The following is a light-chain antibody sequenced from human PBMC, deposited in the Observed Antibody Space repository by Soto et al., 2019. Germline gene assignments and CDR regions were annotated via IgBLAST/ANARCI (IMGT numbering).Light chain of an antibody. CDR2: DVS. V-gene: IGLV2-14*03. J-gene: IGLJ1*01. Sequence: QSALTQPASVSASPGPSITISCSGTSSDVGRHNAVSWYQQRPGKVPQLMIYDVSIRPSGISDRLSASKSGNMASLTISGLQAEYEADYYSSSYSVRGSYVVRTGTKVPDL. CDR3: SSYSVRGSYV. CDR1: SSDVGRHNA.